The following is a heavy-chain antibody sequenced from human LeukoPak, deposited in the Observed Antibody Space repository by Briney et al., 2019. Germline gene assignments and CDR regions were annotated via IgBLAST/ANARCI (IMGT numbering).Heavy chain of an antibody. V-gene: IGHV1-69*13. Sequence: ASVKVSCKASGGTFSSYAISWVRQAPGQGLEWMGGIIPIFGTANYAQKFQGRVTITADEPTSTAYMELSSLRSEDTAVYYCASYSGGSCYFDYWGQGTLVTVSS. CDR2: IIPIFGTA. CDR3: ASYSGGSCYFDY. J-gene: IGHJ4*02. D-gene: IGHD2-15*01. CDR1: GGTFSSYA.